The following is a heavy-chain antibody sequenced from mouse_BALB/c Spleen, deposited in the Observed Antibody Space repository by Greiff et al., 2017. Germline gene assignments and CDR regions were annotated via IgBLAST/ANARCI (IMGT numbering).Heavy chain of an antibody. V-gene: IGHV1-63*01. CDR3: ARGGTDYGPYYYAMDY. CDR2: IYPGSGNT. J-gene: IGHJ4*01. CDR1: GYAFTNYW. Sequence: VQLQQSGAELVRPGTSVKISCKASGYAFTNYWLGWVKQRPGHGLEWIGDIYPGSGNTYYNEKFKGKATLTADKSSSTAYMQLSSLTSEDSAVYFCARGGTDYGPYYYAMDYWGQGTSVTVSS. D-gene: IGHD1-2*01.